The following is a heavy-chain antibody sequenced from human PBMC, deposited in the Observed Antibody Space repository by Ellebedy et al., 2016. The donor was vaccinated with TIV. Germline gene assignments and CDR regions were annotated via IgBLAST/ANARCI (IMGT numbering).Heavy chain of an antibody. D-gene: IGHD6-19*01. CDR3: AKVVAVAGREN. J-gene: IGHJ4*02. Sequence: GESLKISXSASGFNFASYVMTWVRQAPGKGLEWVAGISGSGGTTYYAEFVKGRFTISKDSSKKTMYLQMNSLRADDTAVYYCAKVVAVAGRENWGQGTLVTVSS. V-gene: IGHV3-23*01. CDR2: ISGSGGTT. CDR1: GFNFASYV.